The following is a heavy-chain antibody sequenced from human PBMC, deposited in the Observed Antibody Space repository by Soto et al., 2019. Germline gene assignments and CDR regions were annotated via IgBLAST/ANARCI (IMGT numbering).Heavy chain of an antibody. CDR3: ARHVAYDSYAFDI. D-gene: IGHD3-16*01. V-gene: IGHV4-39*01. CDR2: IYYSGST. CDR1: GGSISSRSYY. J-gene: IGHJ3*02. Sequence: PSETLSLTCTVSGGSISSRSYYWGWIRQPPGKGLEWIGSIYYSGSTYYNPSLKSRVTISVDTSKNQFSLKLSSVTAADTAVYYCARHVAYDSYAFDIWGQGTMVTVSS.